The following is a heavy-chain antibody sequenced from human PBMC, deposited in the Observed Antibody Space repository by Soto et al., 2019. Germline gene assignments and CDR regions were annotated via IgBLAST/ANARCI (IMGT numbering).Heavy chain of an antibody. Sequence: QVQLQESGPGLVSPLGTLSLTCAVSGGSINTYSWWTWFRQPPGKGLEWIGEIHRSRGTNYNSSLKSRVTISIDRSTNHFSLRLYSVTAADTAVYYCASREEARPFWGQGTLVTVSS. CDR2: IHRSRGT. CDR1: GGSINTYSW. J-gene: IGHJ4*02. V-gene: IGHV4-4*02. D-gene: IGHD6-6*01. CDR3: ASREEARPF.